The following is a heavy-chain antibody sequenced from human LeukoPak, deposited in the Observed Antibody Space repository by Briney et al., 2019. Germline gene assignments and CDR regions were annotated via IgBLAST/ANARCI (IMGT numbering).Heavy chain of an antibody. D-gene: IGHD5-18*01. CDR1: GFTFRSCA. Sequence: GGSLRLSCAASGFTFRSCAMHWVRQAPGNGLEWVSGISDSGVSAFYTHSVKGRFTISRDNSKNTLYLQMSSLRAEDTAVYYCAKGDGSTYVTHFDFWGQGTLVSVSS. CDR3: AKGDGSTYVTHFDF. CDR2: ISDSGVSA. V-gene: IGHV3-23*01. J-gene: IGHJ4*02.